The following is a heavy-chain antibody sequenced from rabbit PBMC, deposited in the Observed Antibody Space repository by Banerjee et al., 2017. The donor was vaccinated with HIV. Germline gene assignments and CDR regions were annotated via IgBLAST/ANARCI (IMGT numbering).Heavy chain of an antibody. Sequence: QEQLVESGGGLVQPEGSLTLTCTASGFSFSSGYYMCWVRQAPGKGLEWIGCIYTDSGSTYYANWAKGRFTISETSSTTVTLQLHSLTAADTATYFCVKDYSGWGADLWGQGTLVTVS. CDR3: VKDYSGWGADL. CDR2: IYTDSGST. J-gene: IGHJ4*01. CDR1: GFSFSSGYY. V-gene: IGHV1S45*01. D-gene: IGHD4-1*01.